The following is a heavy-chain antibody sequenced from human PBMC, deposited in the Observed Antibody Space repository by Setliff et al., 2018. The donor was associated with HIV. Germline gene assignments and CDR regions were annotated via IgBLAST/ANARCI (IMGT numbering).Heavy chain of an antibody. V-gene: IGHV3-30*04. CDR1: GFTFSSYA. D-gene: IGHD3-10*01. CDR3: ARAFGGGGFDP. Sequence: GGSLRLSCATSGFTFSSYAMHWVRQAPGKGLEWVAVISYDGSNKYYADSVKGRFTISRDNSKNTLYLQMNSLRAGDTAVYYCARAFGGGGFDPWGQGTLVTVSS. J-gene: IGHJ5*02. CDR2: ISYDGSNK.